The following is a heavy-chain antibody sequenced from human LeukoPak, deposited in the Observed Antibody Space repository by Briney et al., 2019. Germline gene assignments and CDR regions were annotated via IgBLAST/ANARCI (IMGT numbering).Heavy chain of an antibody. Sequence: ASVKVSCKASGYTFTGYYMHWVRQAPGQGLEWMGWINPNSGGTNYAQKFQGRVTMTRDTSISTAYMELSRLRSDDTAVYYCARGTSWTTRRGWFDPWGQGTLVTVSS. J-gene: IGHJ5*02. CDR1: GYTFTGYY. V-gene: IGHV1-2*02. D-gene: IGHD4-17*01. CDR2: INPNSGGT. CDR3: ARGTSWTTRRGWFDP.